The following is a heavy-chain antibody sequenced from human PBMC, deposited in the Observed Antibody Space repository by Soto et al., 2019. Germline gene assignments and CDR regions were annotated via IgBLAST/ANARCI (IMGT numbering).Heavy chain of an antibody. CDR2: ISGSGGST. CDR1: GFTFSSYA. Sequence: GGSLRLSCAASGFTFSSYAMSWVRQAPGKGLEWVSAISGSGGSTYYADSVKGRFTISRDNSKNTLYLQMNSLRAEDTAVYYCAKGGSQSQLFVLWFGGLDYWGQGTLVTVSS. J-gene: IGHJ4*02. CDR3: AKGGSQSQLFVLWFGGLDY. D-gene: IGHD3-10*01. V-gene: IGHV3-23*01.